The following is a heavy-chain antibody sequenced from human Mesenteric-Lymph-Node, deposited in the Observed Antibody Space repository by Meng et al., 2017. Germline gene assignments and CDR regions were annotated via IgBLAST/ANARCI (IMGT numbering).Heavy chain of an antibody. V-gene: IGHV4-30-4*01. CDR3: ASFDHIPRRNYFDY. CDR1: GGSMSSGNYY. J-gene: IGHJ4*02. D-gene: IGHD2-21*01. CDR2: IHHSGSA. Sequence: VPGRVEPSQHLSLTLPFFGGSMSSGNYYWTWIRQPPGKGLEWIGYIHHSGSAYYNPSLKSRVSISVDTSKNQFSLNLNSMTAADTAVYYCASFDHIPRRNYFDYWGQGTLVTVSS.